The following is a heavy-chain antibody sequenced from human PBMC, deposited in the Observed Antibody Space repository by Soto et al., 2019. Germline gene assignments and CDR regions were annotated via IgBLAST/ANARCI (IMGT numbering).Heavy chain of an antibody. CDR1: GDSVSSNSAA. CDR3: ARDKQQLASYYYYYYGMDV. D-gene: IGHD6-13*01. V-gene: IGHV6-1*01. Sequence: SQTLSLTCAISGDSVSSNSAAWNWIRQSPSRGLEWLGRTYYRSKWYNDYAVSVKSRITINPDTSKNQFSLQLNSVTPEDTAVYYCARDKQQLASYYYYYYGMDVWGQGTTVTVSS. J-gene: IGHJ6*02. CDR2: TYYRSKWYN.